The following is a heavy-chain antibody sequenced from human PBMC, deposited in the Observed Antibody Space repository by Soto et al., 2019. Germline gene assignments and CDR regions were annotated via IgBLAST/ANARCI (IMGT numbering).Heavy chain of an antibody. D-gene: IGHD3-10*02. CDR1: GGSISSSNW. Sequence: QVQLQESGPGLVKPSGTLSLTCAVSGGSISSSNWWSWVRQPPGKGLEWIGEIYHSGSTNYNPSLQRRGTISVDKSKNQFSLKLSSVTAADTAVYYCARVYIRDRGLSDWFDPWGQGTLVTVSS. CDR2: IYHSGST. J-gene: IGHJ5*02. CDR3: ARVYIRDRGLSDWFDP. V-gene: IGHV4-4*02.